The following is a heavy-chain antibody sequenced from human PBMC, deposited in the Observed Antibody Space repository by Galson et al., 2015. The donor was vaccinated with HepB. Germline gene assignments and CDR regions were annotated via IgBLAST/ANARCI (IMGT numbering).Heavy chain of an antibody. CDR1: GFTFSSYA. V-gene: IGHV3-30-3*01. Sequence: SLRLSCAASGFTFSSYAMHWVRQAPGKGPEWVAVISYDGSNKYYADSVKGRFTISRDNSKNTLYLQMNSLRAEDTAVYYCAREGSTAMVVGVGMDVWGQGTTVTVSS. D-gene: IGHD5-18*01. J-gene: IGHJ6*02. CDR2: ISYDGSNK. CDR3: AREGSTAMVVGVGMDV.